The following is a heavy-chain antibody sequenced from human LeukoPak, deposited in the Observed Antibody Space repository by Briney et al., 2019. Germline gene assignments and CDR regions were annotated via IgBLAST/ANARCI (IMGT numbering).Heavy chain of an antibody. CDR1: GFTFDDYA. CDR3: AKDKSRDDFWSDYYPY. Sequence: PGGSLRLSCAASGFTFDDYAMHWVRQAPGKGLELVSLISWDGGSTYYADSVKGRFTISRDKSKNSLYLQMNSLRAEDTALYYCAKDKSRDDFWSDYYPYWGQGTLVTVSS. CDR2: ISWDGGST. D-gene: IGHD3-3*01. V-gene: IGHV3-43D*03. J-gene: IGHJ4*02.